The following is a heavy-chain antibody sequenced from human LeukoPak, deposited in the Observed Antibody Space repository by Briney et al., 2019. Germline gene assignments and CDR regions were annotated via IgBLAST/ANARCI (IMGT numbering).Heavy chain of an antibody. J-gene: IGHJ4*02. CDR1: GYSFTSYG. CDR2: ISTYNANT. Sequence: ASVKVSCKASGYSFTSYGISWVRQAPGQGLEWMGWISTYNANTNYALRLQGRVTLTTDTSTSTAYMELKSLRSDDTAVYYCAREECSIGVCYPSGYWGQGTLVTVSS. D-gene: IGHD2-8*01. CDR3: AREECSIGVCYPSGY. V-gene: IGHV1-18*01.